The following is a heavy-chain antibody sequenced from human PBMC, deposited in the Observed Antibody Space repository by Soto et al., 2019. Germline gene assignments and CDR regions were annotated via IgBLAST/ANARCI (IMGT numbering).Heavy chain of an antibody. D-gene: IGHD3-22*01. CDR2: IYSSGST. V-gene: IGHV4-31*03. Sequence: QVQLQESGPGLVKPSQTLSLTCTVSGGSISSGDYYWSWIRHHPGTGLEWIGYIYSSGSTYYTPSLRSRVTISADTSKTPVSLRLSSVTAADKGVYYCVRDYDYDSSRNDAFDIWGQGTIVTVSS. J-gene: IGHJ3*02. CDR1: GGSISSGDYY. CDR3: VRDYDYDSSRNDAFDI.